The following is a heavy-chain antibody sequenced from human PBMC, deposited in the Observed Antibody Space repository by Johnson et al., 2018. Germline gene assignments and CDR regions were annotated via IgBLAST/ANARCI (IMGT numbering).Heavy chain of an antibody. CDR2: IYPGDSDT. CDR1: GYSFTSYW. Sequence: EVQLVESGAEVKKPGESLKISCKGSGYSFTSYWIGWVRQMPGKGLEWMGIIYPGDSDTRYSPSFQGQVTISADKSLSTAYLQWRSLKASDTAMYYCARPKRYCSSTSCRGYDGMDVWGQGTTVTVSS. D-gene: IGHD2-2*01. V-gene: IGHV5-51*01. CDR3: ARPKRYCSSTSCRGYDGMDV. J-gene: IGHJ6*02.